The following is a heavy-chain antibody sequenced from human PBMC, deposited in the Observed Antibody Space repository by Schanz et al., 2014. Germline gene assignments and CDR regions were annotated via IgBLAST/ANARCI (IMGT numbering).Heavy chain of an antibody. D-gene: IGHD4-17*01. CDR1: GGSISSGGYY. V-gene: IGHV4-31*03. CDR2: IYDGGST. J-gene: IGHJ5*01. Sequence: QVQLQESGPGLVKPSQTLSLTCTVSGGSISSGGYYWSWIRQHPGKGLEWIGYIYDGGSTYYNPSLKSRVTISVDTSKNQCSLRLSSVTAADTAVYYCARSPGDFPGWFDSWGQGTLVTVSS. CDR3: ARSPGDFPGWFDS.